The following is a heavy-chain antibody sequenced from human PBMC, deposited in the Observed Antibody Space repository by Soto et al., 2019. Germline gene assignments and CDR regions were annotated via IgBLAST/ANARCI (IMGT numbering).Heavy chain of an antibody. V-gene: IGHV3-73*02. Sequence: EVQLVESGGGLVQIGGSLKLSCATSGLNFSGSAMHWARQASGKGLKWVGRIRSRPHNYATTYAASVEGRFTISRDDSKNTVYLQMNGLKTDDTAMYYCTTERDYWGRGTLVTVSS. CDR3: TTERDY. CDR1: GLNFSGSA. CDR2: IRSRPHNYAT. J-gene: IGHJ4*02.